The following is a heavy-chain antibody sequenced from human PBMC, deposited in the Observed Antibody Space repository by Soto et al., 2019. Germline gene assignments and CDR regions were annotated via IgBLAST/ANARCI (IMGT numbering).Heavy chain of an antibody. J-gene: IGHJ6*02. V-gene: IGHV5-51*01. Sequence: PGESLKVSWKGAGDSCTSYWIGWVRQMPGKGLEWMGIIYPGDSDTRYSPSFQGQVTISADKSISTAYLQWSSLKASDTAMYYCARLKLEVANYGMDVWGQGTTVTVSS. CDR2: IYPGDSDT. CDR1: GDSCTSYW. D-gene: IGHD3-3*01. CDR3: ARLKLEVANYGMDV.